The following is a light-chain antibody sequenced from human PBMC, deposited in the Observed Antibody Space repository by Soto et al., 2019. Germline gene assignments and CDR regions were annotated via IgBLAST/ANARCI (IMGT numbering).Light chain of an antibody. V-gene: IGKV1-39*01. CDR1: QSISSY. Sequence: HVTQSPSSPSSSIRVRVTITGRASQSISSYLNWYQQKLGKAPKLLISAASSLQRGVPSRFSGSGAGTECTITISGLETAVARLYYCQQRHNWPITFGEGTRLEIK. J-gene: IGKJ5*01. CDR2: AAS. CDR3: QQRHNWPIT.